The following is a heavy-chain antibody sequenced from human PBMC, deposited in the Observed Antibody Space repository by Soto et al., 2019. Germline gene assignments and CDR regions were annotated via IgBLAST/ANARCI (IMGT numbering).Heavy chain of an antibody. Sequence: QVQLVQSGAEVKKPGSSVKVSCKASGGTFSSYAISWVRQAPGQGLEWMGGIIPIFGTANYAQKFQGRVTITADESTRTAYMELSSLRSEDTAVYYCAREVDTAMVQYYYYGMDVWGQGTTVTVSS. CDR2: IIPIFGTA. V-gene: IGHV1-69*12. CDR3: AREVDTAMVQYYYYGMDV. D-gene: IGHD5-18*01. J-gene: IGHJ6*02. CDR1: GGTFSSYA.